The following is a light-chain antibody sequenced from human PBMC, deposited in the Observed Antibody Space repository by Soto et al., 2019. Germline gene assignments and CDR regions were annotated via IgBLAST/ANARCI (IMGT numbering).Light chain of an antibody. CDR2: GVS. J-gene: IGKJ1*01. CDR1: QSISRN. V-gene: IGKV3-15*01. CDR3: QQRSDWPPT. Sequence: EVVMTQSPGTLSVSPGERATLSCRASQSISRNLAWYQQKPGRAPRLLIYGVSTRATGIPARFSGSGSGTDFTLTISSLEAEDFAVYYCQQRSDWPPTFGQGTKVDIK.